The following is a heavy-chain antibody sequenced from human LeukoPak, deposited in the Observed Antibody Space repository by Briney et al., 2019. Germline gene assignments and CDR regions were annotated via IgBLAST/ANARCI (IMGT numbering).Heavy chain of an antibody. CDR2: IYSGGST. V-gene: IGHV3-53*04. CDR3: ARAPEWLIFDY. CDR1: GFTVSSNY. Sequence: GGSLRLSCAASGFTVSSNYMSWVRQAPGKGLEWVSVIYSGGSTYYADSVKGRFTISRHNSKNTLYLQMNSLRAEDTVVYYCARAPEWLIFDYWGQGTLVTVSS. D-gene: IGHD6-19*01. J-gene: IGHJ4*02.